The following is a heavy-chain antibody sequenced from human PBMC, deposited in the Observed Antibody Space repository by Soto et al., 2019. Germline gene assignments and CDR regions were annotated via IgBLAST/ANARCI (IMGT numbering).Heavy chain of an antibody. CDR1: GYTFTSYA. CDR2: INAGNGNT. V-gene: IGHV1-3*01. CDR3: ASSSGSYWQLDY. D-gene: IGHD1-26*01. Sequence: ASVQVSCKASGYTFTSYAMHWVRQAPGQRLEWMGWINAGNGNTKYSQKFQGRVTITRDTSASTAYMELSSLRSEDTAVYYCASSSGSYWQLDYWGQGTLVTVSS. J-gene: IGHJ4*02.